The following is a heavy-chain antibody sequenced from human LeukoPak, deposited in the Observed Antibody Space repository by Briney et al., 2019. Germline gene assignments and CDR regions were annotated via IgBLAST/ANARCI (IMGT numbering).Heavy chain of an antibody. J-gene: IGHJ4*02. Sequence: GSLRLSCAASGFTFSTFWMSWVRQAPGKGLEWVANIKQDGNEKYYVDSVKGRFTISRDNAKNSLYLQMSSLRADDTAVYYCARAPRRCSGGSCYSSTFDYWGQGTLVTVS. CDR2: IKQDGNEK. CDR3: ARAPRRCSGGSCYSSTFDY. D-gene: IGHD2-15*01. V-gene: IGHV3-7*01. CDR1: GFTFSTFW.